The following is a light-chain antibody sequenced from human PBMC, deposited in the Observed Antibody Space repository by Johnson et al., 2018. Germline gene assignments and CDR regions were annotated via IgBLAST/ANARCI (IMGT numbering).Light chain of an antibody. CDR3: GTWDSCLSAGNV. J-gene: IGLJ1*01. Sequence: QSVLTQPPSVSAAPGQKVTISCSGSSSNIGNNYVSWYQQLPGTAPKLLIYENNKRPSGIPDRFSGYKSGTSATLGITGLQTGAEADYYCGTWDSCLSAGNVFGTGTKVTVL. CDR1: SSNIGNNY. CDR2: ENN. V-gene: IGLV1-51*02.